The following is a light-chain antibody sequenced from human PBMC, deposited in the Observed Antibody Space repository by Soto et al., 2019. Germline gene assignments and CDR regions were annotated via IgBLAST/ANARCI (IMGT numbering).Light chain of an antibody. CDR2: KAS. Sequence: DIQMTQSPSTLSASVGDRVIITCRASQTISSWLAWYQQKPGKAPKLLIYKASSLESGVPSRFSGSGSGTEFTITISSLQPDDFATYYCQHYNNYLLTFGGGTKVEIK. V-gene: IGKV1-5*03. J-gene: IGKJ4*01. CDR3: QHYNNYLLT. CDR1: QTISSW.